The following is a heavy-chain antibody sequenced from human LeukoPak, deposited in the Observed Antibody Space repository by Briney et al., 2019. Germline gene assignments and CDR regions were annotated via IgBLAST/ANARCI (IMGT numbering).Heavy chain of an antibody. V-gene: IGHV4-38-2*02. CDR3: ARDRDYSNSLDY. CDR1: GYSISSGYY. Sequence: PSETLSLTCAVSGYSISSGYYWGWIRQPPGKGLEWIGSICTSGTINYNPSLKNRVTMSVDTSKNQFSLKLTSVTAADTAVYYCARDRDYSNSLDYWGQGTLVTVSS. D-gene: IGHD6-6*01. CDR2: ICTSGTI. J-gene: IGHJ4*02.